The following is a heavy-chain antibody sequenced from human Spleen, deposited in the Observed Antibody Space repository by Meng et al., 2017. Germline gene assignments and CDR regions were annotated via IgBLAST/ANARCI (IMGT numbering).Heavy chain of an antibody. CDR3: ARLASGSSDWYFDL. J-gene: IGHJ2*01. D-gene: IGHD6-25*01. CDR1: GFSFSSYA. V-gene: IGHV3-48*03. CDR2: SRTSGGTK. Sequence: GGSLRLSCAASGFSFSSYAMNWVRQAPGKGLEWVSYSRTSGGTKYYADSVKGRFTISRDNAKNSLYLQMNSLRAEDTAVYYCARLASGSSDWYFDLWGRGTLVTVSS.